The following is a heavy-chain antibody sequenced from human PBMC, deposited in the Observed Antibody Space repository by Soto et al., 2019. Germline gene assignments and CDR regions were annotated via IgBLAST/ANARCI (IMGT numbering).Heavy chain of an antibody. CDR3: ARDAHYYDSSGYSPYFDY. CDR1: GGSISSGGYY. CDR2: IYYSGST. J-gene: IGHJ4*02. V-gene: IGHV4-31*03. Sequence: SETLSLTCTVSGGSISSGGYYWSWIRQHPGKILEWIGYIYYSGSTYYNPSLKSRVTISVDTSKNQFSLKLSSVTAADTAVYYCARDAHYYDSSGYSPYFDYWGQGTLVTVSS. D-gene: IGHD3-22*01.